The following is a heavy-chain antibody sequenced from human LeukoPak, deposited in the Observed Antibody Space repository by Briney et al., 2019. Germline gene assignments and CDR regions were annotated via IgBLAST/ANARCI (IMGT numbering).Heavy chain of an antibody. CDR2: INHSGST. V-gene: IGHV4-34*01. Sequence: PSGTLSLTCAVYGGSFSGYYWSWIRQPPGKGLEWIGEINHSGSTNYNPSLKSRVTISVDTSKNQFSVKLSSVTAADTAVYYCARRPGGYYGSGSYSWGQGTLVTVSS. CDR3: ARRPGGYYGSGSYS. D-gene: IGHD3-10*01. J-gene: IGHJ5*02. CDR1: GGSFSGYY.